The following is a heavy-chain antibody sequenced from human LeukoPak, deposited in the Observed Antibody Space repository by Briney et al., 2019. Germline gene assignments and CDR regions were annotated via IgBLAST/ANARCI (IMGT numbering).Heavy chain of an antibody. CDR3: ARDRGRWFGEFNY. J-gene: IGHJ4*02. CDR2: ISYDGSNK. CDR1: GFTFSSYA. D-gene: IGHD3-10*01. Sequence: GGSLRLSCAASGFTFSSYAMSWVRQAPGKGLEWVAVISYDGSNKYYADSVKGRFTISRDNSKNTLYLQMNSLRAEDTAVYYCARDRGRWFGEFNYWGQGPLVTVSS. V-gene: IGHV3-30-3*01.